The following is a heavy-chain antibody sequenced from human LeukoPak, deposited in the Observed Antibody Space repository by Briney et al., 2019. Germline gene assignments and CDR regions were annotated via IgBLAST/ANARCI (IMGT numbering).Heavy chain of an antibody. CDR1: GYTFTGYY. V-gene: IGHV1-2*02. J-gene: IGHJ4*02. D-gene: IGHD1-26*01. CDR2: INPNSGGT. CDR3: ARNYKVGATTGAGY. Sequence: ASVKVSCKASGYTFTGYYMHWVRQAPGQGLEWMGWINPNSGGTNYAQKFQGRVTMTRATPISTAYMELSRLRSDDTAVYYCARNYKVGATTGAGYWGQGTLVAVSS.